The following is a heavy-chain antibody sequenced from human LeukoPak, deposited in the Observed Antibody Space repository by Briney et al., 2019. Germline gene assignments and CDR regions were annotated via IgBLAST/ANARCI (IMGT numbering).Heavy chain of an antibody. CDR3: ARVAGARGYYFDY. D-gene: IGHD1-26*01. V-gene: IGHV4-39*07. J-gene: IGHJ4*02. CDR1: GGSISSSRYY. CDR2: IYYSGST. Sequence: SETLSLTCTVSGGSISSSRYYWGWIRQPPGKGLEWIGRIYYSGSTYYNPSLKSRVTISVDTSKNQFSLKLSSVTAADTAVYYCARVAGARGYYFDYWGQGTLVTVSS.